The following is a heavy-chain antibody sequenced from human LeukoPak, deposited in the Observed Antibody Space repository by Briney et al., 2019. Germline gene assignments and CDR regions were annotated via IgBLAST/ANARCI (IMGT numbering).Heavy chain of an antibody. Sequence: EASVKVSCKASGYTFTSYDINWVRQATGQGLEWMGWMNPNSGNTGYAQKFQGRVTTTRNTSISTAYMELSSLRSEDTAVYYCARAMTRAGDAFDIWGQGTMVTVSS. CDR1: GYTFTSYD. V-gene: IGHV1-8*01. J-gene: IGHJ3*02. CDR2: MNPNSGNT. CDR3: ARAMTRAGDAFDI. D-gene: IGHD3-22*01.